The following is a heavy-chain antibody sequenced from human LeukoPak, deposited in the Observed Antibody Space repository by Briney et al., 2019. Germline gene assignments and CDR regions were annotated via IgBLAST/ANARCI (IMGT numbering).Heavy chain of an antibody. J-gene: IGHJ4*02. CDR1: GGSISSYY. V-gene: IGHV4-59*01. CDR2: IYDSGST. CDR3: ARQSISGSSLSYFDY. Sequence: SSEILSLTCTVSGGSISSYYWSWIRQPPGKGLEWIGNIYDSGSTNYNPSLKSRVTISVDTSKNQCSLKLSSVTAADTAVYYCARQSISGSSLSYFDYWGQGTLVNVSS. D-gene: IGHD3-22*01.